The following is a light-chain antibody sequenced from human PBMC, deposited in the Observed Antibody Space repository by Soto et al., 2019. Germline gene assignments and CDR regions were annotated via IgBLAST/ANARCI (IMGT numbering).Light chain of an antibody. V-gene: IGLV2-11*01. CDR3: CSYAGSYSHVA. CDR2: DVN. Sequence: QSALTQPRSVSGSPGQSVTISCTGTSSDVGYYNYVSWYQQHPGKAPKLLIYDVNKRPSGVPDRFSGSKSGNAASLTISGLQAEDEADYYCCSYAGSYSHVALGGGTQLTVL. CDR1: SSDVGYYNY. J-gene: IGLJ2*01.